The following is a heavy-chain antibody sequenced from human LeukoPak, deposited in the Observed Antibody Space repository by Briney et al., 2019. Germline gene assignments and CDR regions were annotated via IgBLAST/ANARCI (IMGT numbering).Heavy chain of an antibody. J-gene: IGHJ6*02. Sequence: GGSLRLSCVVSGFTFTRHAMHWVRQAPGKGLEWVALISSDGSNEFYADAVKGRFTISRDSSKNMLYLQMNGLTAEDTAVYYCARDPSSIPARPLGLDVWGQGTTVTVSS. D-gene: IGHD6-6*01. CDR2: ISSDGSNE. CDR1: GFTFTRHA. CDR3: ARDPSSIPARPLGLDV. V-gene: IGHV3-33*01.